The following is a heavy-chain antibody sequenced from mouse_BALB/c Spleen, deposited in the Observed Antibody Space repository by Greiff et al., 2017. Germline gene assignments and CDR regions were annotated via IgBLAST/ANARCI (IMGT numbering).Heavy chain of an antibody. J-gene: IGHJ2*01. CDR1: GFTFSSYT. CDR2: ISNGGGST. Sequence: EVKLVESGGGLVQPGGSLKLSCAASGFTFSSYTMSWVRQTPEKRLEWVAYISNGGGSTYYPDTVKGRFTISRDNAKNTLYLQMSSLKSEDTAMYYCARPSRGYYFDYWGQGTTLTVSS. CDR3: ARPSRGYYFDY. V-gene: IGHV5-12-2*01.